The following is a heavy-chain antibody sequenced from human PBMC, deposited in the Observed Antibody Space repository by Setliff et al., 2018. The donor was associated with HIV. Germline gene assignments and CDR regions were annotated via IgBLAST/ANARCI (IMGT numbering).Heavy chain of an antibody. Sequence: GGSLRLSCAASGFTFSSHWMVWVRQAPGKGLEWVANINQDGSEKNYVDSVKGRFTISRDNAKNSLFLQMNSLRAEDTAVYYCARGQTSVTLQFDHWGQGTLVTV. CDR1: GFTFSSHW. J-gene: IGHJ4*02. CDR2: INQDGSEK. V-gene: IGHV3-7*01. CDR3: ARGQTSVTLQFDH. D-gene: IGHD4-17*01.